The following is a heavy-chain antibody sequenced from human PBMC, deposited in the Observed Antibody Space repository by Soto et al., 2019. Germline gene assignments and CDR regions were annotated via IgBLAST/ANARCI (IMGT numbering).Heavy chain of an antibody. Sequence: VGALRLSCATSGFMLSGCARKWGRPAPGKGLEWVSYISSSSSVIDYADSVKGRFTVSRDNARNSLYLQMNSLRAEDTAVYYCARDLSWGSNWYYYMDVWGKGTTVTVSS. CDR3: ARDLSWGSNWYYYMDV. CDR2: ISSSSSVI. CDR1: GFMLSGCA. D-gene: IGHD7-27*01. J-gene: IGHJ6*03. V-gene: IGHV3-48*01.